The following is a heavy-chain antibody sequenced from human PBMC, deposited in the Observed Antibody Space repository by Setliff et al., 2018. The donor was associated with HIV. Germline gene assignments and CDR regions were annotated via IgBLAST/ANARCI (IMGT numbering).Heavy chain of an antibody. Sequence: ASVKVSCKVSGYTLTELSMHWVRQAPGKGLEWMGGFAPEYDKTFYAQKFQGRVTMSADTSTDTAYMELSSLRSEDTAVYYCATRAYDSSGYLRSWVSGDALDSWGQGTMVTVSS. CDR3: ATRAYDSSGYLRSWVSGDALDS. CDR1: GYTLTELS. V-gene: IGHV1-24*01. CDR2: FAPEYDKT. D-gene: IGHD3-22*01. J-gene: IGHJ3*02.